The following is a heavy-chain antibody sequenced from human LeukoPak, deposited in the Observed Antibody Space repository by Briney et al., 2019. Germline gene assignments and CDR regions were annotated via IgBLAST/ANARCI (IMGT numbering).Heavy chain of an antibody. CDR2: ISGSGGST. V-gene: IGHV3-23*01. CDR3: AREGRGGRYNYALDI. Sequence: GGSLRLSCAASGFTFSNYAMSWVRQAPGKGLEWVSVISGSGGSTYYADSVKGRFTISRDNAKNSLYLQMNNLRAEDTAVYYCAREGRGGRYNYALDIWGQGTMVTVSS. J-gene: IGHJ3*02. D-gene: IGHD1-26*01. CDR1: GFTFSNYA.